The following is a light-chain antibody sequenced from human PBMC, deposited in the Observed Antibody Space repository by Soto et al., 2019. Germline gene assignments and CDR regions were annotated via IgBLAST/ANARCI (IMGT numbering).Light chain of an antibody. CDR2: GAS. CDR1: QSVSSN. Sequence: EIVMTQSPATLSVSPGERATLSCRASQSVSSNLAWYQQKPGQAPRLLIYGASTRATGIPARFSGSGSGTEFTLTISSLQSEDFAVYYCQQYNSWAPWTFGQGTQVEI. J-gene: IGKJ1*01. CDR3: QQYNSWAPWT. V-gene: IGKV3-15*01.